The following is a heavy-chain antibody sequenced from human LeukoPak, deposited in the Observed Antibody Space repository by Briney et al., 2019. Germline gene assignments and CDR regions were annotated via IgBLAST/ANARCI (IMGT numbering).Heavy chain of an antibody. D-gene: IGHD6-13*01. CDR3: ARTIAEYYFDY. CDR1: GFTFSSYA. CDR2: ISYDGSNK. Sequence: GGSLRLSCAASGFTFSSYAMHWVRQAPGKGLEWVAVISYDGSNKYYADSVKGRFTISRDNSKNTLYLQMNSLRAEDTAVYYCARTIAEYYFDYWGQGTLVTVPS. J-gene: IGHJ4*02. V-gene: IGHV3-30-3*01.